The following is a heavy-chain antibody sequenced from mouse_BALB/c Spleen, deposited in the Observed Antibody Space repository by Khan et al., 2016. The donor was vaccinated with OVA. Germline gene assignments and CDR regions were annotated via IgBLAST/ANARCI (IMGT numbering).Heavy chain of an antibody. V-gene: IGHV9-3-1*01. CDR3: ARGGRRAMDY. D-gene: IGHD3-3*01. Sequence: QIQLVQSGPDLKKPGETVKISCKASGYTFTNYGINWVKQAPGKDLKWMGWIYTYTGEPTYADDFKGRFAFSLETSARTASLQINNLKKEETATDFCARGGRRAMDYWGQGTSVTVSS. CDR1: GYTFTNYG. CDR2: IYTYTGEP. J-gene: IGHJ4*01.